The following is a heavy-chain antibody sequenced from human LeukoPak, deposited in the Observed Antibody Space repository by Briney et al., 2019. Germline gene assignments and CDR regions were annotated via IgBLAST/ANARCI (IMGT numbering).Heavy chain of an antibody. D-gene: IGHD1-26*01. V-gene: IGHV3-30-3*01. CDR3: AKQWELLTYFDY. CDR1: GFTFSSYA. CDR2: ISYDGSNK. J-gene: IGHJ4*02. Sequence: GRSLRLSYAASGFTFSSYAMHWVRQAPGKGLEWVAVISYDGSNKYYADSVKGRFTISRDNSKNTLYLQMNSLRAEDTAVYYCAKQWELLTYFDYWGQGTLVTVSS.